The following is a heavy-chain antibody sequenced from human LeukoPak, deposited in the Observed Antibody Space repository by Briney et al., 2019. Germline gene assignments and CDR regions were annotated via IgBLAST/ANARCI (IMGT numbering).Heavy chain of an antibody. V-gene: IGHV1-2*02. J-gene: IGHJ4*02. CDR1: GYTFTGYY. D-gene: IGHD5-24*01. CDR3: ARAEMATYPCFDY. Sequence: GASVKVSCKASGYTFTGYYMHWVRQAPGQGLEWMGWINPNSGGTNYAQKFQGRVTMTRDTSISTAYMELSRLRSDDTAVYYCARAEMATYPCFDYWGQGTLVTVSS. CDR2: INPNSGGT.